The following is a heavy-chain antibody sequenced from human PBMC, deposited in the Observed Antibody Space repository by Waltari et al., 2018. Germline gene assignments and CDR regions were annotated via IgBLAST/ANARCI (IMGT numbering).Heavy chain of an antibody. CDR3: ASSSNYYGSGNEVYYYYMAV. CDR1: GGTFSSYA. V-gene: IGHV1-69*14. Sequence: QVQRVQSGAEVTTPGYSVKVSCKASGGTFSSYAISWVRQAPGQGLEWMGGIIPVCGIANYAQKFQGRVKINADKSTSTAYMELSSLRSEDTAVYYCASSSNYYGSGNEVYYYYMAVWGKGTTVTVSS. J-gene: IGHJ6*03. D-gene: IGHD3-10*01. CDR2: IIPVCGIA.